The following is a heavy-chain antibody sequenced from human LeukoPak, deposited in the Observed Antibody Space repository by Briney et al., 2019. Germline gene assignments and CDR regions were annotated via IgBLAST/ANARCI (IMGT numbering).Heavy chain of an antibody. CDR1: GFTFSSYG. V-gene: IGHV1-46*01. Sequence: PGGSLRLSCAASGFTFSSYGMHWVRQAPGQGLEWMGIINPSGGSTSYAQKFQGRVTMTRDMSTSTVYMELSSLRSEDTAVYYCARVGPNMVWGTDTFDYWGQGTLVTVSS. CDR3: ARVGPNMVWGTDTFDY. J-gene: IGHJ4*02. D-gene: IGHD3-10*01. CDR2: INPSGGST.